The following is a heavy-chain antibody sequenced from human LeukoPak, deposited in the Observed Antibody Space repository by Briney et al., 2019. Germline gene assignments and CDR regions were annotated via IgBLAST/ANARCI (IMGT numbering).Heavy chain of an antibody. V-gene: IGHV4-30-2*01. D-gene: IGHD6-19*01. CDR3: AREGAVAGLDY. CDR1: GGSISSDGYS. J-gene: IGHJ4*02. Sequence: SETLSLTCAVSGGSISSDGYSWSWIRQPPGKGLEWIGYIYHSGSTYYNPSLKSRVTISVDRSKNQFSLKLSSVTAADTAVYYCAREGAVAGLDYWGQGTLVTVSS. CDR2: IYHSGST.